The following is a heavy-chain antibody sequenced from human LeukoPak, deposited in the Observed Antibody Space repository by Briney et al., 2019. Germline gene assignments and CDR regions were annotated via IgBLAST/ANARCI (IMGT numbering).Heavy chain of an antibody. J-gene: IGHJ3*02. CDR2: IRTKTYRQTT. V-gene: IGHV3-49*03. Sequence: GGSLRLSCTASGFIFRDHAMSWFRQAPGKGLEWVGFIRTKTYRQTTEYAASVKGRFTISRDDTTRIAYLQMNSLKTEDTAVYYCSRNSGTSTGWPFDIWGQGTMVTVSS. CDR1: GFIFRDHA. CDR3: SRNSGTSTGWPFDI. D-gene: IGHD5-12*01.